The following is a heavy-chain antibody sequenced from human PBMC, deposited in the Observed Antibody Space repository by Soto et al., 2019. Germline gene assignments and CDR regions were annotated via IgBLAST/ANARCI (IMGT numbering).Heavy chain of an antibody. V-gene: IGHV4-34*01. CDR2: ISPSGTT. CDR3: GRAPKVSGSAQTPPGF. D-gene: IGHD6-6*01. CDR1: SGSLSGYY. J-gene: IGHJ4*02. Sequence: QVQLHQWGAGLLKPSETLSLACSLYSGSLSGYYWSWIRQPPGKGLEWIGEISPSGTTNYSPSLKSRVPISVGRSKNPFSRDRPLPAPADPGVYYWGRAPKVSGSAQTPPGFWGQGSLVTVPS.